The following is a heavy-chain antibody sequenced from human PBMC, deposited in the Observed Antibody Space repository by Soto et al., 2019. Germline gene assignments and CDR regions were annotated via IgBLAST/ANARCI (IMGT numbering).Heavy chain of an antibody. CDR1: GASISSTTSNNW. D-gene: IGHD1-26*01. CDR2: IYHSGST. Sequence: QVHLQESGPGLVRPSGTLSLTCAVSGASISSTTSNNWWSWVRQPPGNGLEWIGEIYHSGSTNYNHYLKRRLPMSVDTSKNQFSLKLTSVTAADTAVYYCARMVGATLVDFWGQGTLVTVSS. V-gene: IGHV4-4*02. J-gene: IGHJ4*02. CDR3: ARMVGATLVDF.